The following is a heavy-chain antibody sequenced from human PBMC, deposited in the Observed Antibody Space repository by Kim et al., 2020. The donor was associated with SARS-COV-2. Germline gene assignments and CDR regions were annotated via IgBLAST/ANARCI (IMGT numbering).Heavy chain of an antibody. CDR2: INHSGST. CDR3: ARGREGSSWYKSTWYFDL. V-gene: IGHV4-34*01. CDR1: GGSFSGYY. Sequence: SETLSLTCAVYGGSFSGYYWSWIRQPPGKGLEWIGEINHSGSTNYNPSLKSRVTISVDTSKNQFSLKLSSVTAADTAVYYCARGREGSSWYKSTWYFDLWGRGTLVTVSS. D-gene: IGHD6-13*01. J-gene: IGHJ2*01.